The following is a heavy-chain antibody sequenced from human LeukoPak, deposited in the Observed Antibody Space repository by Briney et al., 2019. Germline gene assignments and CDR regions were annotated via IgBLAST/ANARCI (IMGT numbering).Heavy chain of an antibody. Sequence: GASVKVSCKASGYTFTSYDINWVRQATGQGLEWMGWMNPNSGNTGYAQKFQGRVTMTRNTSISTAYMELSSLRSEDTAVYYCARVLATTGTTFPRGFDYWGQGTLVTVSS. CDR2: MNPNSGNT. CDR1: GYTFTSYD. D-gene: IGHD1-1*01. J-gene: IGHJ4*02. CDR3: ARVLATTGTTFPRGFDY. V-gene: IGHV1-8*01.